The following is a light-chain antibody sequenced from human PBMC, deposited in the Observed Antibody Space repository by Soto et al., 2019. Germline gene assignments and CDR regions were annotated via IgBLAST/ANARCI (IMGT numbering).Light chain of an antibody. J-gene: IGLJ1*01. CDR2: DVS. CDR1: SSDVGAYNF. CDR3: CSYGGSFYV. V-gene: IGLV2-11*01. Sequence: QSVLTQPRSVSGSPGQSVTISCTGTSSDVGAYNFVSWYQQHPGKAPKLVIFDVSQRPSGVPDRFSGSKSGSTASLTISGPQPEDEADYYCCSYGGSFYVIGTGTKVTVL.